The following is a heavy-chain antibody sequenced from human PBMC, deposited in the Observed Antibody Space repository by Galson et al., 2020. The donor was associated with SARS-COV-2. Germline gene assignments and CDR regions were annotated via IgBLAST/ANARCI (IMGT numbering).Heavy chain of an antibody. CDR3: ATGPAAIWTNWFDP. V-gene: IGHV1-24*01. CDR2: FDPEDGET. Sequence: GESLKISCKVSGYTLTELSMHWVPQAPGKGLEWMGGFDPEDGETIYAQKFQGRVTMTEDTSTDTAYMELSSLRSEDTAVYYCATGPAAIWTNWFDPWGQGTLVTVSS. CDR1: GYTLTELS. J-gene: IGHJ5*02. D-gene: IGHD2-2*01.